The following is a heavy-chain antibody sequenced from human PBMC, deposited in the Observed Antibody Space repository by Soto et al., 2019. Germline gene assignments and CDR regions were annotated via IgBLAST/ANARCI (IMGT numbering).Heavy chain of an antibody. CDR3: ARNGYCGSGSSPAWDYYYYGMDV. CDR1: GYSFTSYW. D-gene: IGHD3-10*01. V-gene: IGHV5-51*01. J-gene: IGHJ6*02. Sequence: GESLKISCKGSGYSFTSYWIGWVRQMPGKGLEWMGIIYPGDSDTRYSPSFQGQVTISADKSTSTAYLQWSSLKASDTAMYYCARNGYCGSGSSPAWDYYYYGMDVWGQGTTVTVSS. CDR2: IYPGDSDT.